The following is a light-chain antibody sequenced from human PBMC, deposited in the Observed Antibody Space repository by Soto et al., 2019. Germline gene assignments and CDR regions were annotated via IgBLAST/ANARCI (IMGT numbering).Light chain of an antibody. Sequence: ETVMTQSPATLSVSPGERATLSCRASQGVSANLAWYQQKPGQAPRLLIYGAFTRATDIPARFSGSGSGTEFTLTISRLQSEDSAVYYCQQYNNWPRTFGQGTKV. V-gene: IGKV3-15*01. CDR1: QGVSAN. CDR2: GAF. CDR3: QQYNNWPRT. J-gene: IGKJ1*01.